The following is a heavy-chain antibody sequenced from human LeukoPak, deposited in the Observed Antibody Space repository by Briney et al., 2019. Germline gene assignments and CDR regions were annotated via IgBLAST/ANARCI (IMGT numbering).Heavy chain of an antibody. D-gene: IGHD3-10*01. CDR3: ARGQTRMDYYGSGSYYTPRYYYGMDV. J-gene: IGHJ6*02. CDR2: INHSGST. V-gene: IGHV4-34*01. CDR1: GGSISSYY. Sequence: SETLSLTCTVSGGSISSYYWSWIRQPPGKGLEWIGEINHSGSTNYNPSLKSRVTISVDTSKNQFSLKLSSVTAADTAVYYCARGQTRMDYYGSGSYYTPRYYYGMDVWAKGPRSPSP.